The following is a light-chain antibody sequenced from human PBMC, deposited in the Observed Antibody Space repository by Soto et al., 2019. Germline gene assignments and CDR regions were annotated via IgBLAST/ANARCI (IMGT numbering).Light chain of an antibody. Sequence: DIQLTQSPSFLSASVGDRVTITCRASQGISSYLAWYQQKPGKAPKLLIYAASTLQSGVPSRFSGSGSGTEFTLTISSLQPEYFATYYCQHLNSFGGGTKVEIK. J-gene: IGKJ4*01. CDR1: QGISSY. CDR2: AAS. CDR3: QHLNS. V-gene: IGKV1-9*01.